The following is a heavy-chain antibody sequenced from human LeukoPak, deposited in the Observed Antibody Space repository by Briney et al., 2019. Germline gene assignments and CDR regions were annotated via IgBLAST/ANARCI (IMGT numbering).Heavy chain of an antibody. D-gene: IGHD2-15*01. CDR1: GFTFSSYA. CDR3: ARDSPADCSGNTCYDY. V-gene: IGHV3-23*01. CDR2: ISTSGTSA. Sequence: GGSLRLSCAAAGFTFSSYAMNWVRQAPGKGLEWVSAISTSGTSAYYADSVKGRFTISRDNSKSTLYLQMTSLRVEDTAVYYCARDSPADCSGNTCYDYWGQGTLVTVSS. J-gene: IGHJ4*02.